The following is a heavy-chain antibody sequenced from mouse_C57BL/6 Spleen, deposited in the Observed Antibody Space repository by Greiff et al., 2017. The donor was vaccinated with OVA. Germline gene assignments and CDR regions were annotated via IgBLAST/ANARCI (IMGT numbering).Heavy chain of an antibody. CDR3: TRYDDYGAAY. CDR1: GYTFTDYD. D-gene: IGHD2-3*01. J-gene: IGHJ3*01. CDR2: LDPEPGGT. V-gene: IGHV1-15*01. Sequence: QVQLQQSGAELVRPGASVTLSCKASGYTFTDYDMHWVKPTPVHGLEWIGALDPEPGGTAYTQQIKGKAILTADNSSSTAYRELRSLTSEDAAVYYCTRYDDYGAAYWGQGTLVTVSA.